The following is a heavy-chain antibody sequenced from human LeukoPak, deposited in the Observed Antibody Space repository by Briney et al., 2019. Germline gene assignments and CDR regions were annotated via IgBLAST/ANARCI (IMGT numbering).Heavy chain of an antibody. CDR3: ARGPYYYGSGSYWYYMDV. J-gene: IGHJ6*03. Sequence: SETLSLTCTVSGDSISSSSSYWGWIRQPPGKGLEWIGSIYYSGSTYYNPSLKSRVTISVDTSKNQFSLKLSSVTAADTAVYYCARGPYYYGSGSYWYYMDVWGKGTTVTVSS. CDR1: GDSISSSSSY. V-gene: IGHV4-39*07. D-gene: IGHD3-10*01. CDR2: IYYSGST.